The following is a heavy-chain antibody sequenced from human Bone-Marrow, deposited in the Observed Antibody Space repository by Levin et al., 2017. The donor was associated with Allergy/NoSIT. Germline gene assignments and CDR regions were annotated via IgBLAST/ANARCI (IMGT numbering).Heavy chain of an antibody. V-gene: IGHV3-23*01. J-gene: IGHJ4*02. CDR2: ISDSGRST. CDR1: GFSFSTYT. CDR3: PKDRYCTTVTCPVDH. Sequence: SGGSLRLSCVASGFSFSTYTMHWVRQAPGKGLEWVSGISDSGRSTYYADSVKGRFTISRDNSKNTLYLQMNNLRAEDTAMYYCPKDRYCTTVTCPVDHWGQGVLVTVSS. D-gene: IGHD2-8*01.